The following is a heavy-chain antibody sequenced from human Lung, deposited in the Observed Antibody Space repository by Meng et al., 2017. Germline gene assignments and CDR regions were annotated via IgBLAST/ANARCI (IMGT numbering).Heavy chain of an antibody. J-gene: IGHJ4*02. CDR1: GGSFSDYY. CDR2: INHSGST. V-gene: IGHV4-34*01. CDR3: ARGPTTMTHDFDY. Sequence: QLQRLGLALLKPSEALAPTCAVSGGSFSDYYWSWIRQPPGKGLEWIGEINHSGSTNYNPSLESRATISVDTSQNNLSLKLSSVTAADSAVYYCARGPTTMTHDFDYWGQGTLVTVSS. D-gene: IGHD4-17*01.